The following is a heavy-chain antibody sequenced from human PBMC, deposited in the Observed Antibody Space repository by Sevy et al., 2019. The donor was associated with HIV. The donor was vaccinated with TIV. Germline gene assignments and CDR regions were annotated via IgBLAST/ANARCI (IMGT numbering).Heavy chain of an antibody. CDR1: EFTFSSYA. Sequence: GGSLRLSCSASEFTFSSYAMSWVRQAPGKGLEWVSSISGSGRFTYYADFVEGRFTTSRDKSKNTLTVQMNCLRAEDTAVYDCAKGFCSGATCPRDYYYYCMDVWGQGTTVTVSS. D-gene: IGHD2-15*01. CDR2: ISGSGRFT. CDR3: AKGFCSGATCPRDYYYYCMDV. J-gene: IGHJ6*02. V-gene: IGHV3-23*01.